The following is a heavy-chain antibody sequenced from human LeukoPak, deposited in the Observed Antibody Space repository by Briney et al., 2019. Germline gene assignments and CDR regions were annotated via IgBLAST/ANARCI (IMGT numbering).Heavy chain of an antibody. CDR1: GGSISSGSYF. D-gene: IGHD3-22*01. CDR3: ARAKTMTRLGWFDP. CDR2: IYTSGST. J-gene: IGHJ5*02. V-gene: IGHV4-61*02. Sequence: PSETLSLTCTVSGGSISSGSYFWSWIRQPAGKGLEYIGRIYTSGSTNYNPSLKSRVTISVDTSRNQFSLKLSSVTAADTAVYYCARAKTMTRLGWFDPWGQGTLVTVSS.